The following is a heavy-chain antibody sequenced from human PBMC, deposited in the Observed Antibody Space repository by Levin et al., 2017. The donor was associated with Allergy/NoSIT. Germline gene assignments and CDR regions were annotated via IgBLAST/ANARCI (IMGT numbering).Heavy chain of an antibody. V-gene: IGHV1-46*01. CDR3: ARDYYGSGSLVRFDY. Sequence: EASVKVSCKASGYTFTSYYMHWVRQAPGQGLEWMGIINPSGGSTSYAQKFQGRVTMTRDTSTSTVYMELSSLRSEDTAVYYCARDYYGSGSLVRFDYWGQGTLVTVSS. CDR2: INPSGGST. J-gene: IGHJ4*02. CDR1: GYTFTSYY. D-gene: IGHD3-10*01.